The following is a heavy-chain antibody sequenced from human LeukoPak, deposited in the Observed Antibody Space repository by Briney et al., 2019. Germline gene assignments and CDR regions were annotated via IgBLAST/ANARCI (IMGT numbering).Heavy chain of an antibody. CDR3: AKDQDSSGWYLVV. Sequence: GGSLRLSCAASGFTFSSYAMSWVRQAPGKGLEWVSAISGGGSTYYADSVKGRFTISRDNSKNTLYLQMNSLRAEDTAVYYCAKDQDSSGWYLVVWGQGTLVTVSS. V-gene: IGHV3-23*01. CDR1: GFTFSSYA. J-gene: IGHJ4*02. CDR2: ISGGGST. D-gene: IGHD6-19*01.